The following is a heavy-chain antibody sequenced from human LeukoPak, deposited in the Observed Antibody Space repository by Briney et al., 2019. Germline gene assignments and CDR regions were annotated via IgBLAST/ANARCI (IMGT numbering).Heavy chain of an antibody. V-gene: IGHV3-30-3*01. CDR1: GFTFSSYA. J-gene: IGHJ5*02. D-gene: IGHD5-18*01. Sequence: GGSLSLSYAASGFTFSSYAMHWVRQAPGKGLEWVAVISYDGSNKYYADSVKGRFTISRDNSKNTLYLQMNSLRAEDTAVYYCARGPASDTAMVENWFDPWGQGTLVTVSS. CDR2: ISYDGSNK. CDR3: ARGPASDTAMVENWFDP.